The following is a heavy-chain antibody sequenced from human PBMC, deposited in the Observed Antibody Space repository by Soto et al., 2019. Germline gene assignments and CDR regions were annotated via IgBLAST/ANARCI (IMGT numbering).Heavy chain of an antibody. CDR3: AKDMMSSSWYYYFQH. CDR1: GFTFDDYA. D-gene: IGHD6-13*01. V-gene: IGHV3-9*01. Sequence: GGSLRLSCAASGFTFDDYAMHWVRQAPGKGLEWVSGISWNSGSIGYADSVKGRFTISRDNAKNSLYLQMNSLRAEDTALYYCAKDMMSSSWYYYFQHWGQGTLVTVSS. CDR2: ISWNSGSI. J-gene: IGHJ1*01.